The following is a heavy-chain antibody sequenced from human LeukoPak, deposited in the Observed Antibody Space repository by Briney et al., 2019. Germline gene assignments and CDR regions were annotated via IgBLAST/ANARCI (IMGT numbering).Heavy chain of an antibody. CDR3: ARLPGNGLMSPGIAAAGTPSDY. D-gene: IGHD6-13*01. CDR1: GGSFSGYY. V-gene: IGHV4-34*01. Sequence: PSETLSLTCAVYGGSFSGYYWSSIRQPPVNWLDWTAEINHSGITNYNSTLKILVTISVVTSKNQFSLKLSPMTGADTDVYYCARLPGNGLMSPGIAAAGTPSDYWGQGTLVTVSS. J-gene: IGHJ4*02. CDR2: INHSGIT.